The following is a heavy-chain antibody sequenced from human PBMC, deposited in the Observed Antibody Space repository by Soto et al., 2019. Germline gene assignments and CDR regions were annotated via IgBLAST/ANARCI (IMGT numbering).Heavy chain of an antibody. CDR3: ARHYCSGGSCFRRYYYGMDV. J-gene: IGHJ6*02. CDR1: GGSISSSSYY. V-gene: IGHV4-39*01. Sequence: SETLSLTCTVSGGSISSSSYYWGWIRQPPGKGLEWIGSIYYSGSTYYNPSLKSRVTISVDTSKNQFSLKLSSVTAADTAVYYCARHYCSGGSCFRRYYYGMDVWGQGTTVTVSS. D-gene: IGHD2-15*01. CDR2: IYYSGST.